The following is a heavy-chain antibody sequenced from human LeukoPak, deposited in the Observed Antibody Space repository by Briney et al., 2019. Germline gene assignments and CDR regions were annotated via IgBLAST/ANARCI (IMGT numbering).Heavy chain of an antibody. V-gene: IGHV3-23*01. CDR1: GFTFSSYA. J-gene: IGHJ4*02. CDR3: AIRGYSYGFFDY. CDR2: ISGSGGST. D-gene: IGHD5-18*01. Sequence: GGSLRLSCAASGFTFSSYAMSWVRQAPGQGLEWVSAISGSGGSTYYADSVKGRFTISRDNSKNTLYLQMNSLRAEDTAVYYCAIRGYSYGFFDYWGQGTLVTVSS.